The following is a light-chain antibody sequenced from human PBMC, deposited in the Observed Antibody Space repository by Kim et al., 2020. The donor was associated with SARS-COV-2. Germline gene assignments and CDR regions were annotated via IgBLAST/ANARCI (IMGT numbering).Light chain of an antibody. CDR3: AAWDDSLHVVL. CDR1: SSNIGANY. CDR2: RND. Sequence: QSVLTQPPSVSGTPGQRVTISCSGSSSNIGANYVYWYQHLPGTAPKLLMYRNDQRPSGVPDRFSASKSGTSASLAISGLRSDDVADYYCAAWDDSLHVVLFGGGTQLTVL. J-gene: IGLJ2*01. V-gene: IGLV1-47*01.